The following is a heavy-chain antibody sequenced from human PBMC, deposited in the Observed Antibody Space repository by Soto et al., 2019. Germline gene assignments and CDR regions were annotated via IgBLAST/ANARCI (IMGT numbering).Heavy chain of an antibody. CDR2: IYYSGST. J-gene: IGHJ5*02. Sequence: SETLSLTCTVSGGSISSYYWSWIRQPPGKGLEWIGYIYYSGSTNYNPSLKSRVTISVDTSKNQFSLKLSSVTAADTAVYYCAMTYYDYIWGSYRDRNWFDPWGQGTLVTVSS. CDR3: AMTYYDYIWGSYRDRNWFDP. CDR1: GGSISSYY. D-gene: IGHD3-16*02. V-gene: IGHV4-59*08.